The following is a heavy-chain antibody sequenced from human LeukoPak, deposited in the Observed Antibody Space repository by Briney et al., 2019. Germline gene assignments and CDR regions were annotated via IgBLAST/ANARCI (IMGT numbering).Heavy chain of an antibody. V-gene: IGHV1-18*01. CDR3: ARRNPRRGNDY. D-gene: IGHD3-16*01. Sequence: ASVTVSCKTSNFPFRSYGITWVRQAPGLGLEWMGWISPYNGNTNYTQKFQGRLTLTTDTSTDTAYMELRTLRSDDTALYFCARRNPRRGNDYWGQGTLVTVSS. J-gene: IGHJ4*02. CDR2: ISPYNGNT. CDR1: NFPFRSYG.